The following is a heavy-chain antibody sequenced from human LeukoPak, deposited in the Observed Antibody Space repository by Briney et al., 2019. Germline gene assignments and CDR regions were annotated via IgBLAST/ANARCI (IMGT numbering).Heavy chain of an antibody. J-gene: IGHJ6*03. CDR2: ISRGSSTI. V-gene: IGHV3-48*01. CDR1: GFTFNDYN. CDR3: ARQPPMDV. Sequence: PPGGSLRLSCAASGFTFNDYNMNWVRQAPGKGLEWISYISRGSSTIYYADSVKGRFTISRDDAKNSLYLQMSSLRAEDTAVYYCARQPPMDVWGKGTTVTVSS. D-gene: IGHD1-14*01.